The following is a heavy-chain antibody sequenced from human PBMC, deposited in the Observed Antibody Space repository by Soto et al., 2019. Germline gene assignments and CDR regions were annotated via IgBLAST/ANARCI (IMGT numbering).Heavy chain of an antibody. Sequence: GESLKISCKGSGYNFANYWIGWVRQMPGKGLEWMGMIFPGDSDTKNSPSLQGQITMSVDKSDSNAYLQWRSLKASDTAMYYCAAGYTTGPDAFDIWGQGTMVTVSS. V-gene: IGHV5-51*01. CDR3: AAGYTTGPDAFDI. J-gene: IGHJ3*02. D-gene: IGHD6-13*01. CDR1: GYNFANYW. CDR2: IFPGDSDT.